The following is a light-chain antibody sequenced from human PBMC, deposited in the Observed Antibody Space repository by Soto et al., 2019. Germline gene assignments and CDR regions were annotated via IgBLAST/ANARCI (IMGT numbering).Light chain of an antibody. J-gene: IGKJ5*01. V-gene: IGKV2-24*01. CDR1: QSLLRSDGNTY. Sequence: DLVMPQTPLSLPVTLGQPASISCRSSQSLLRSDGNTYLSWLHQRPGQPPRILIYKVFNRFSGVPDRFSGSGAGTDFTLKISRVEAEDVGIYYCMQATQFPPITFGQGTRLEIK. CDR3: MQATQFPPIT. CDR2: KVF.